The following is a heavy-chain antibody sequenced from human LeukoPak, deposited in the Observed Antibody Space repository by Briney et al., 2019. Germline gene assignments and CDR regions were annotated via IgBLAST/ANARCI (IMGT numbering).Heavy chain of an antibody. CDR1: GGSISSYY. Sequence: SETLSLTCTVSGGSISSYYWSWIRQPPGKGLEWIGYIYYSGSTNYNPSLKSRVTISVDTSKNQFSLKLSSVTAADTAVYYCARWVIAVAGDYFDYWGQGTLVTVSS. CDR3: ARWVIAVAGDYFDY. V-gene: IGHV4-59*12. J-gene: IGHJ4*02. CDR2: IYYSGST. D-gene: IGHD6-19*01.